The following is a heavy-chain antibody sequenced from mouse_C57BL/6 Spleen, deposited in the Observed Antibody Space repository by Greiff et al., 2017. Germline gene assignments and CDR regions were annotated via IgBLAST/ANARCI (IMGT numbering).Heavy chain of an antibody. Sequence: VQLQQSGPELVKPGASVKLSCKASGYTFTDYYMNWVKQSHGKSLEWIGDINPNNGGTSYNQKFKGKATLTVDKSSSTAYMELRSLTSEDSAVYYCARKGLWWEYFDCWGQGTTLTVSS. CDR1: GYTFTDYY. J-gene: IGHJ2*01. CDR3: ARKGLWWEYFDC. CDR2: INPNNGGT. D-gene: IGHD1-1*02. V-gene: IGHV1-26*01.